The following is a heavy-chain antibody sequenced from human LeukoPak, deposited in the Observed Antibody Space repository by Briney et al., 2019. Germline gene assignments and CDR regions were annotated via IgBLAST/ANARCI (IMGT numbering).Heavy chain of an antibody. D-gene: IGHD6-13*01. CDR1: GFTFRTYE. Sequence: PGGSLRLSCAASGFTFRTYEMNWVRQAPGKGLEWVSYISGSGTSTSYADSVKGRFTISRDNAKNSLYLQMNSLRAEDTAVYYCARDVGLPIAAAGDYWGQGTLVTVSS. J-gene: IGHJ4*02. CDR3: ARDVGLPIAAAGDY. V-gene: IGHV3-48*03. CDR2: ISGSGTST.